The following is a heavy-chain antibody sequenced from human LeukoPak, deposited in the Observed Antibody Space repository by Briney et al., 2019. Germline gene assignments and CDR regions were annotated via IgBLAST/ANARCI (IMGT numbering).Heavy chain of an antibody. V-gene: IGHV3-33*01. CDR2: IWYDGSNK. D-gene: IGHD3-22*01. CDR3: ASSHPLSSPNPYYTPFDY. CDR1: GFTFSSYG. Sequence: GRSLRLSCAASGFTFSSYGMHWVRQAPGKGLEWVAVIWYDGSNKYYADSVKGRFTISRDNSKNTLYLQMNSLRAEDTAVYYCASSHPLSSPNPYYTPFDYWGQGTLVTVSS. J-gene: IGHJ4*02.